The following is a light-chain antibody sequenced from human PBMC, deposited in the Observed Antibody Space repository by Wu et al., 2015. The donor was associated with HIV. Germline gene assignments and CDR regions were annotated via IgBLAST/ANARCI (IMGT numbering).Light chain of an antibody. CDR1: QNINTY. Sequence: DIVLTQSPGTLSLSPGERATLSCRATQNINTYLAWYQQRPGQAPRLLIYGASSRATGIPDRFSGSGSGTDFTLTISRLEPEDFAVYYCQRYGSSPYSFGQGTKLEIK. CDR2: GAS. J-gene: IGKJ2*03. V-gene: IGKV3-20*01. CDR3: QRYGSSPYS.